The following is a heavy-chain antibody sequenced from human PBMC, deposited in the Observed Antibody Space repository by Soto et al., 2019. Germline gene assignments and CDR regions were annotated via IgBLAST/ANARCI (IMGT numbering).Heavy chain of an antibody. J-gene: IGHJ5*01. CDR3: AKPPDHNWYDY. V-gene: IGHV3-23*01. CDR2: VSGSGGST. Sequence: EVQLLESGGGLVQPGGSLRLSCAASGFTFSSYAMSWVRQAPGKGLEWISAVSGSGGSTYYADSVKGRFTISRDNSKHTLYLQMTNLRAEDTAVYSCAKPPDHNWYDYWGQGTLVTVSS. CDR1: GFTFSSYA.